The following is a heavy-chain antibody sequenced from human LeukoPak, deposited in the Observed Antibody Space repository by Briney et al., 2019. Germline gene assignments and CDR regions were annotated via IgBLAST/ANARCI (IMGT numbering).Heavy chain of an antibody. V-gene: IGHV1-2*02. CDR1: GYTFTGYY. CDR3: ARSTIFGVVTVSHWFDP. D-gene: IGHD3-3*01. CDR2: INPNSGGT. J-gene: IGHJ5*02. Sequence: ASVKVSFKASGYTFTGYYMHWVRQAPGQGLEWMGWINPNSGGTNYAQKFQGRVTMTRDTSISTAYMELSRLRSDDTAVYYCARSTIFGVVTVSHWFDPWGQGTLVTVSS.